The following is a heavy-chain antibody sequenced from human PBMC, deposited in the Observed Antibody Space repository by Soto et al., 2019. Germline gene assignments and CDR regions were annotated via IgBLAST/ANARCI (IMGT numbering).Heavy chain of an antibody. J-gene: IGHJ6*02. CDR3: ARGKGSSSGWGNYYYCGMDV. CDR1: GGSFSGYS. CDR2: IDHGGYT. D-gene: IGHD6-19*01. Sequence: SETLSLTCAVYGGSFSGYSWTWIRQPPGKGLEWIGEIDHGGYTNYNPSLKSRVTISVDTSKKQFSVKLSSVTAADTAVYHCARGKGSSSGWGNYYYCGMDVWGQGTMVTVSS. V-gene: IGHV4-34*01.